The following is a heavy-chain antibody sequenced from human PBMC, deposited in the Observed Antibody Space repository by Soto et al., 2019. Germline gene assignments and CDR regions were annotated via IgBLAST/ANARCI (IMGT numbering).Heavy chain of an antibody. Sequence: PGGSLRLSCAASGFTFSSYAMHWVRQAPGKGLEWVAVISYDGSNKYYADSVKGRFTISRDNSKNTLCLQMNSLRAEDTAVYYCARSGGSGSYLYYYYGMDVWGQGTPVTVSS. CDR1: GFTFSSYA. J-gene: IGHJ6*02. V-gene: IGHV3-30-3*01. CDR2: ISYDGSNK. CDR3: ARSGGSGSYLYYYYGMDV. D-gene: IGHD3-10*01.